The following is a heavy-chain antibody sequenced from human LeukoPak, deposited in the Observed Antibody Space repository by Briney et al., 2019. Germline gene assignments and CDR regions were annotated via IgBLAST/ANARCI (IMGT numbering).Heavy chain of an antibody. Sequence: ASVKVSCKVSGYTLTELSMHWVRQAPGKGLEWMGGFDPEDGETIYAQKFQGRVTMTEDTSTDTAYVELSSLRSEDTAVYYCATMYSYGYVGGYWGQGTLVTVSS. CDR1: GYTLTELS. CDR3: ATMYSYGYVGGY. J-gene: IGHJ4*02. D-gene: IGHD5-18*01. V-gene: IGHV1-24*01. CDR2: FDPEDGET.